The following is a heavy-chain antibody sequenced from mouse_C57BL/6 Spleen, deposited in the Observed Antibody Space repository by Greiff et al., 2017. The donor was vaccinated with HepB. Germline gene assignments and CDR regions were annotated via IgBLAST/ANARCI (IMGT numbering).Heavy chain of an antibody. Sequence: QVQLQQPGAELVMPGASVKLSCKASGYTFTSYWMHGLKQRPGQGLEWIVESDPSDSYTNYNQKFKGKSTLTVDKSSSTAYMQLSSLTSEDSAVYYCARISYSKSLDDWGQGTTLTVSS. J-gene: IGHJ2*01. V-gene: IGHV1-69*01. CDR2: SDPSDSYT. CDR3: ARISYSKSLDD. CDR1: GYTFTSYW. D-gene: IGHD2-5*01.